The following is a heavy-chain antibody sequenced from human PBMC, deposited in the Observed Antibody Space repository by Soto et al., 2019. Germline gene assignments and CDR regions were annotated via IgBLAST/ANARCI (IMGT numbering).Heavy chain of an antibody. CDR2: ITSKTDGGTT. D-gene: IGHD1-26*01. J-gene: IGHJ6*02. V-gene: IGHV3-15*07. CDR3: GANFSHNGMDV. CDR1: GLTFSNAW. Sequence: EVQLVESGGGLVKPGGSLRLSCAASGLTFSNAWMNWVRQAPGKGLEWVGRITSKTDGGTTDYAAPVKVRFTISRDDAKNTLYLQMNSLKPEDTAVYYCGANFSHNGMDVWGQGTTVTVSS.